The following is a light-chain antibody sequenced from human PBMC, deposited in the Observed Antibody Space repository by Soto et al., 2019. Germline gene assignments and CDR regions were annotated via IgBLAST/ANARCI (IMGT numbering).Light chain of an antibody. CDR1: QSVSNN. CDR2: GAS. V-gene: IGKV3-15*01. Sequence: ETVMTQSPATLSVSPGERATLSCRATQSVSNNLAWYQQKPGQAPRLLMYGASTRATGSPARFSGSGSGTEFTLTISSLQSEDFAVYYCQQYNNWPRTFGQGTKVDIK. J-gene: IGKJ1*01. CDR3: QQYNNWPRT.